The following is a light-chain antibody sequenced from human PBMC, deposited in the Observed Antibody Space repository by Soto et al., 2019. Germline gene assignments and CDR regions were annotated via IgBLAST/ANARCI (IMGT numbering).Light chain of an antibody. J-gene: IGLJ2*01. CDR2: AVT. V-gene: IGLV2-14*01. CDR3: SSYTSSSTYVV. CDR1: SSDIGGYNY. Sequence: QSVLTQPASVSGSPGQSITISCTGTSSDIGGYNYVCWYQQHPGKAPKLMIYAVTNRPSGVSNRFSGSKSGNTASLTISGLQAEDEADYYCSSYTSSSTYVVFGGGTKVTVL.